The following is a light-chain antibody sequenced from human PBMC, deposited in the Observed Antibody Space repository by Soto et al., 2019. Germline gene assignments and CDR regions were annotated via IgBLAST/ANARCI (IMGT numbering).Light chain of an antibody. Sequence: EIVMTQSPATLSVSPGERATLSCRASQSVGSNLACYQQKPGQAPRHLIYGASTMATGIPARFSGSGSGTEFTLTISILQSEDFAVYYCQQYNNWPLYTFGQGTNVEIK. CDR3: QQYNNWPLYT. J-gene: IGKJ2*01. CDR2: GAS. V-gene: IGKV3-15*01. CDR1: QSVGSN.